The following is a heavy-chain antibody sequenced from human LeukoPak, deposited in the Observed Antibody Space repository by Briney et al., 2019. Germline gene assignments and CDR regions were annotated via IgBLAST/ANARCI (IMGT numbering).Heavy chain of an antibody. CDR3: ARLPDTAMVRYYYYYMDV. Sequence: GGSLRLSCAASGFTFDDYGMSWVRQAPGKGLEWVSGINWNGGSTGYADSVKGRFTISRDNAKNSLYLQMNSLRAEDTALYYCARLPDTAMVRYYYYYMDVWGKGTTVTVSS. CDR2: INWNGGST. D-gene: IGHD5-18*01. CDR1: GFTFDDYG. J-gene: IGHJ6*03. V-gene: IGHV3-20*04.